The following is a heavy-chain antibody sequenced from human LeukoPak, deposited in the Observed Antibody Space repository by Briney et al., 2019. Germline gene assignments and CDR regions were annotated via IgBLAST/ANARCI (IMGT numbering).Heavy chain of an antibody. Sequence: ASVKVSCKASGYTFTSYGISWVRQAPGQGLEWMGWINTNTGNPTYAQGFTGRFVFSLDTSVSTAYLQISSLKAEDTAVYYCARAGYSSSWANYYYYYYMDVWGKGTTVTVSS. CDR1: GYTFTSYG. V-gene: IGHV7-4-1*02. J-gene: IGHJ6*03. D-gene: IGHD6-13*01. CDR2: INTNTGNP. CDR3: ARAGYSSSWANYYYYYYMDV.